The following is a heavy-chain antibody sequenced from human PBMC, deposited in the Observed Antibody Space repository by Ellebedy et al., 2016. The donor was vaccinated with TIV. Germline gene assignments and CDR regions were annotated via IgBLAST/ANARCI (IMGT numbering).Heavy chain of an antibody. Sequence: GESLKISXASSGCTFSTYNMTSVRLSPGKGLEWLSYIDSVGTTIYYADSVKGRFTISRDNAKNSLFLEMNSLRAEDTTVYYCAMYYYPGGNAFDIWGQGTMVTVSS. CDR3: AMYYYPGGNAFDI. V-gene: IGHV3-48*01. CDR1: GCTFSTYN. CDR2: IDSVGTTI. J-gene: IGHJ3*02. D-gene: IGHD3-10*01.